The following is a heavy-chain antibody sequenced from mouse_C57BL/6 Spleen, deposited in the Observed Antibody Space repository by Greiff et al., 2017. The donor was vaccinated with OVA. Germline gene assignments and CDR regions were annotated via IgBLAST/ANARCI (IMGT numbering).Heavy chain of an antibody. CDR1: GYTFTSYD. D-gene: IGHD2-5*01. CDR2: IYPRDGST. CDR3: ARRADYSNTGGFVY. V-gene: IGHV1-85*01. Sequence: VQLQQSGPELVKPGASVKLSCKASGYTFTSYDINWVKQRPGQGLEWIGWIYPRDGSTKYNENLKGKATLTVDTSTSTAYMELHSLPSEDSAVYFCARRADYSNTGGFVYWSQGTTLTVSS. J-gene: IGHJ2*01.